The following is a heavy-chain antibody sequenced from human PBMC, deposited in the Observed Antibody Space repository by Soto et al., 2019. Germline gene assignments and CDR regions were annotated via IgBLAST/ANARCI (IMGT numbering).Heavy chain of an antibody. D-gene: IGHD3-22*01. V-gene: IGHV1-69*08. CDR1: GGTFSSYT. CDR2: IIPILGIA. J-gene: IGHJ6*02. Sequence: QVQLVQSGAEVKKPGSSVKVSCKASGGTFSSYTISWVRQAPGQGLEWMGRIIPILGIANYAQKFQGRVTXTXDXXTSTAYMELSSLRSEDTAVYYCAREVITNYYGMDVWGQGTTVTVSS. CDR3: AREVITNYYGMDV.